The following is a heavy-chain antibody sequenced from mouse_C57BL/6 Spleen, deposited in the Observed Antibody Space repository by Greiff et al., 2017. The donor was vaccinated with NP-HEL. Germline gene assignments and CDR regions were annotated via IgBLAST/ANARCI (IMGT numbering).Heavy chain of an antibody. CDR1: GYTFTSYW. D-gene: IGHD2-1*01. V-gene: IGHV1-52*01. CDR3: ARGGNYDFDY. Sequence: VQLQQPGAELVRPGSSVKLSCKASGYTFTSYWMHWVKQRPIQGLEWIGNIDPSDSETHYNQKFKDKATLTADKSSSTAYMQFSSLTSEDSAIYYCARGGNYDFDYWGQGTTLTVSS. CDR2: IDPSDSET. J-gene: IGHJ2*01.